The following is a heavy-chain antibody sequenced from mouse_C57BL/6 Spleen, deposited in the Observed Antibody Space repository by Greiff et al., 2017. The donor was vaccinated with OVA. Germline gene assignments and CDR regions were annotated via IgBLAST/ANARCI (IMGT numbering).Heavy chain of an antibody. Sequence: QVQLQQSGAELVKPGASVKISCKASGYAFSSYWMNWVKQRPGKGLEWIGQIYPGDGDTNYNGKFKGKATLTADKSSSTAYMQLSSLTSEDSAVYFCARRGDYDGYFDVWGTGTRSPSPQ. V-gene: IGHV1-80*01. CDR3: ARRGDYDGYFDV. D-gene: IGHD2-4*01. J-gene: IGHJ1*03. CDR2: IYPGDGDT. CDR1: GYAFSSYW.